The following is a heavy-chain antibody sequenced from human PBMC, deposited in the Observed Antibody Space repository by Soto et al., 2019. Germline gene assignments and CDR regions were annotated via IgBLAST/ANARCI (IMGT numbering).Heavy chain of an antibody. CDR2: ISYDGSNK. V-gene: IGHV3-30-3*01. CDR1: GFTFSSYA. D-gene: IGHD6-19*01. CDR3: AREAVLITIAVAYFDY. Sequence: VGSLRLSCAASGFTFSSYAMHWVRQAPGKGLEWVAVISYDGSNKYYADSVKGRFTISRDNSKNTLYLQMNSLRAEDTAVYYCAREAVLITIAVAYFDYWGQGTLVTVSS. J-gene: IGHJ4*02.